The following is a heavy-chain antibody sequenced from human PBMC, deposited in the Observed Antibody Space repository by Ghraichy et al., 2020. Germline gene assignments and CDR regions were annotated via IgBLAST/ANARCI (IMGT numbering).Heavy chain of an antibody. V-gene: IGHV3-48*02. CDR1: GFTLSSYS. D-gene: IGHD4-23*01. J-gene: IGHJ6*02. CDR3: ARGSRVVRLYYYDGMDV. CDR2: ITSSSRTM. Sequence: GGSLRLSCVGFGFTLSSYSMNWVRQSPGKGLEWIAYITSSSRTMFYADSVKGRFTISRDNAQNSLYLQMSSLRDEDTAVYYCARGSRVVRLYYYDGMDVWGQGTTVTVSS.